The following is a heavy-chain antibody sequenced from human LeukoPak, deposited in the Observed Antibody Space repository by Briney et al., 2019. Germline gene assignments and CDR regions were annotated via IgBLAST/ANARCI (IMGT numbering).Heavy chain of an antibody. CDR2: INPSGGST. CDR3: AKEVVATPRVDY. J-gene: IGHJ4*02. Sequence: ASVKVSCKASGYTFTSYYMHWVRQAPGQGLEWMGIINPSGGSTSYAQKFQGRVTMTRDTSTSTVYMELSSLRSEDTAVYYCAKEVVATPRVDYWGQGTLVTVSS. V-gene: IGHV1-46*01. D-gene: IGHD5-12*01. CDR1: GYTFTSYY.